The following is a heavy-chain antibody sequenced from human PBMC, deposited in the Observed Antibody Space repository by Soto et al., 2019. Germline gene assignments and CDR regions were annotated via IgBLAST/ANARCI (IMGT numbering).Heavy chain of an antibody. CDR2: IDLSGTTT. CDR3: TKDRLPDGIYSFDY. J-gene: IGHJ4*02. CDR1: GFTFSDYS. Sequence: GGSLRLSCAASGFTFSDYSMNWVRQAPGKGLEWASFIDLSGTTTYYSESVKGRFTIFKDKSMNTVYLQMNSLTVEDAAVYYCTKDRLPDGIYSFDYWGQGALVTVSS. D-gene: IGHD2-15*01. V-gene: IGHV3-23*03.